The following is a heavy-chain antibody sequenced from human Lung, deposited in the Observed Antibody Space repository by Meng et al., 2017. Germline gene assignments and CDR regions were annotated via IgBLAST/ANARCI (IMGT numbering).Heavy chain of an antibody. CDR3: ARDEDISAAGKLFGDY. D-gene: IGHD6-13*01. J-gene: IGHJ4*02. CDR1: GYNFPDDW. CDR2: IDPKSGDT. V-gene: IGHV1-2*06. Sequence: QGQLGQSGAEVKKPGASVKVSCKPSGYNFPDDWLHWVRRAPGQGLEWMGRIDPKSGDTHYAQRFQGRVTMTGDTSISTAYMELSGLRSDDTAMYYCARDEDISAAGKLFGDYWGQGTLVTVSS.